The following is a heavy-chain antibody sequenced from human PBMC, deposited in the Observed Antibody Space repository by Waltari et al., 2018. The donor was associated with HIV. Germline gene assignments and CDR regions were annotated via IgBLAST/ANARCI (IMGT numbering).Heavy chain of an antibody. D-gene: IGHD5-12*01. CDR3: ARVREVATIGGIDY. J-gene: IGHJ4*02. CDR2: IYYSGST. V-gene: IGHV4-39*07. Sequence: QLQLQESGPGLVKRSETLSLTCTVSAGSISSSSYSWGWIRQPPGKGLEWIGSIYYSGSTYYNPSLKSRVTISVDTSKNQFSLKLSSVTAADTAVYYCARVREVATIGGIDYWGQGTLVTVSS. CDR1: AGSISSSSYS.